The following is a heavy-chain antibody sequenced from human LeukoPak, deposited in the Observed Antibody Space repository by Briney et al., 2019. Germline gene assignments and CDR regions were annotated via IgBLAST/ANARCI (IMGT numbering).Heavy chain of an antibody. Sequence: SETLSLTCTVSGGSISSSSYYWGWIRQPPGKGLEWIGSIYYSGSTYYNPSLKSRVTISVDTSKNQFSLKLSSVTAADTAVYYCARADIVVVPAATRNWFDPWGQGTLVTVSS. CDR1: GGSISSSSYY. J-gene: IGHJ5*02. CDR2: IYYSGST. V-gene: IGHV4-39*01. CDR3: ARADIVVVPAATRNWFDP. D-gene: IGHD2-2*01.